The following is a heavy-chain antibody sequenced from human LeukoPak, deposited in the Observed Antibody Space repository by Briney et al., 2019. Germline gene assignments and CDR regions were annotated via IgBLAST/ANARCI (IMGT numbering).Heavy chain of an antibody. J-gene: IGHJ4*02. V-gene: IGHV4-59*01. CDR2: IYYSGST. CDR3: ARAGGYDSSGYYPYYFDY. Sequence: SETLSLTCTGSGGSISSYYWSWIRQPPGKGVEWIGYIYYSGSTNYNPSLKSRVTISVDTSKNQFSLKLSSVTAADTAVYYCARAGGYDSSGYYPYYFDYWGQGTLVTVSS. D-gene: IGHD3-22*01. CDR1: GGSISSYY.